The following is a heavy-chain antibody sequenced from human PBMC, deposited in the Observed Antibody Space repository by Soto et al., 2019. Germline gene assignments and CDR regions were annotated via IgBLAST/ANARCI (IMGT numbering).Heavy chain of an antibody. D-gene: IGHD2-15*01. J-gene: IGHJ1*01. CDR1: GFTFSGSA. V-gene: IGHV3-73*01. CDR3: TRHELNCSGGSCYGYGYFQH. CDR2: IRSKANSYAA. Sequence: GGSLRLSCAASGFTFSGSAMHWVRQASGKGLEWVCRIRSKANSYAAAYAASVKGRFTMSRDDSKNTAYLQMNSVKTEDTAVYYCTRHELNCSGGSCYGYGYFQHWGQGTLVTVSS.